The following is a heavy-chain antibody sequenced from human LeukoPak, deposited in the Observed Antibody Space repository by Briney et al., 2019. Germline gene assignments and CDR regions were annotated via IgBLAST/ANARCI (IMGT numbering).Heavy chain of an antibody. V-gene: IGHV3-9*01. Sequence: HWVXXXXXXGXEWVSGISWNSGSIGYADSVKGRFTISRDNAKNSLYLQMNSLRAEDTALYYCAKGLYYYGSGTRADAFDIWGQGTMVTVSS. J-gene: IGHJ3*02. CDR2: ISWNSGSI. D-gene: IGHD3-10*01. CDR3: AKGLYYYGSGTRADAFDI.